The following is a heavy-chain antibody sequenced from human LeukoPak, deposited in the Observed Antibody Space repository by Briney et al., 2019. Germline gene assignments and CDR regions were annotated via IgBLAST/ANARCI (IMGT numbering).Heavy chain of an antibody. CDR2: ISGSGGST. V-gene: IGHV3-23*01. J-gene: IGHJ4*02. CDR1: GFTFSGYA. D-gene: IGHD5-18*01. CDR3: AKCPKPAMVDY. Sequence: GAFLRLSCAASGFTFSGYAMSWVRQAPGKGLEWVSAISGSGGSTYYADSVKGRFTISRDNSKNTLYLQMNSLRAEDTAVYYCAKCPKPAMVDYWGQGTLVTVSS.